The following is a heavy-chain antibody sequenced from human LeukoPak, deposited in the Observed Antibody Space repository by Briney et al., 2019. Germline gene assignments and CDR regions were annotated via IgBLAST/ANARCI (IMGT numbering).Heavy chain of an antibody. CDR2: IGGSGGST. CDR1: GFTFSSYA. J-gene: IGHJ4*02. V-gene: IGHV3-23*01. Sequence: GGSLRLSCAASGFTFSSYAMSWVRQAPGKGLEWVSAIGGSGGSTYYTDSVKGRFTISRDNSKNTLYLQMNSLRAEDTAVYYCAGGHYYDSSGYYYFGQGTLVTVSS. CDR3: AGGHYYDSSGYYY. D-gene: IGHD3-22*01.